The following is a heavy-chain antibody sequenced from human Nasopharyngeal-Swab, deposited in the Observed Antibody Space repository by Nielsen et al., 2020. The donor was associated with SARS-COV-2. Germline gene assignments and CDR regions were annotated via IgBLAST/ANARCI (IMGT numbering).Heavy chain of an antibody. CDR3: AKSSRIVVVPAAKWFDP. CDR2: ISGSGGST. D-gene: IGHD2-2*01. Sequence: GESLKISCAASGSTFSSYAMSWVRQAPGKGLEWVSAISGSGGSTYYADSVKGRFTISRDNSKNTLYLQMNSLRAEDTAVYYCAKSSRIVVVPAAKWFDPWGQGTLVTVSS. CDR1: GSTFSSYA. V-gene: IGHV3-23*01. J-gene: IGHJ5*02.